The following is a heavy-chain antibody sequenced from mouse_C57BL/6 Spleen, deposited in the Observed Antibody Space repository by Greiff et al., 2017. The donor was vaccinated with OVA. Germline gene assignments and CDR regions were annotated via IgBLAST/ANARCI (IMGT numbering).Heavy chain of an antibody. CDR2: INPNNGGT. CDR3: AVSYYAMDY. V-gene: IGHV1-18*01. J-gene: IGHJ4*01. Sequence: VVEPGASVKIPCKASGYTFTDYNMDWVKQSHGKSLEWIGDINPNNGGTIYNQKFKGKATLTVDKSSSTAYMELRSLTSEDTAVYYCAVSYYAMDYWGQGTSVTVSS. CDR1: GYTFTDYN.